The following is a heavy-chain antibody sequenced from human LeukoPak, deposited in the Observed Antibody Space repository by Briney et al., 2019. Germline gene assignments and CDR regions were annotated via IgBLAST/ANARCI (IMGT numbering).Heavy chain of an antibody. J-gene: IGHJ4*02. D-gene: IGHD3-10*01. CDR3: ASSGSYYNTIDY. CDR1: GFTFSSYA. CDR2: ISYDGSNK. V-gene: IGHV3-30*04. Sequence: GGSLRLSCAASGFTFSSYAMHWVRQAPGKGLEWVAVISYDGSNKYYADSVKGRFTISRDNSKNTLYLQMNSLRAEDTAVYYCASSGSYYNTIDYWGQGTLVTVSS.